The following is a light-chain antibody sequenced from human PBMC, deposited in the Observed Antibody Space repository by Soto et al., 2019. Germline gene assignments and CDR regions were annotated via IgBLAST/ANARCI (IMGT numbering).Light chain of an antibody. CDR1: QSISSY. CDR3: QQSYSTPPYT. V-gene: IGKV1-39*01. Sequence: DIQMTQSPSSLSASVGDRVTITCRASQSISSYLNWYQQKPGKAPKLLIYAASSLQSGVPSRFSGCGSGTDFTLTISSLQPEAFATYYCQQSYSTPPYTFGQGTKLEIK. CDR2: AAS. J-gene: IGKJ2*01.